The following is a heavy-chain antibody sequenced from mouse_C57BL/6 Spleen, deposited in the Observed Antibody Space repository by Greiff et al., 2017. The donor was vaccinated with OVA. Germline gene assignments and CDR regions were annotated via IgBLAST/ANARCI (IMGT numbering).Heavy chain of an antibody. CDR2: IYPGDGDT. V-gene: IGHV1-82*01. CDR3: AGGRDSKHEGAMDY. J-gene: IGHJ4*01. Sequence: VQLQESGPELVKPGASVKISCKASGYAFSSSWMNWVKQRPGKGLEWIGRIYPGDGDTNYHGKFKGKATLTADKSSSTAYMQLSSLTSEDSAVYCCAGGRDSKHEGAMDYWGQGTSVTVSS. D-gene: IGHD1-1*02. CDR1: GYAFSSSW.